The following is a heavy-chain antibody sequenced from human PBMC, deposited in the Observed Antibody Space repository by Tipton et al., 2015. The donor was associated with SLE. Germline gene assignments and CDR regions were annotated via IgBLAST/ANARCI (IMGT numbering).Heavy chain of an antibody. CDR2: INHSGST. CDR1: GGSFSGYY. Sequence: TLSLTCAVYGGSFSGYYGSWIRQPPGKGLEWIGEINHSGSTNYNPSLKSRVTISVDTSKNQFSLKLSSVTAADTAVYYCARGYATVTVDGFDIWGQGTMVTVSS. CDR3: ARGYATVTVDGFDI. D-gene: IGHD4-17*01. J-gene: IGHJ3*02. V-gene: IGHV4-34*01.